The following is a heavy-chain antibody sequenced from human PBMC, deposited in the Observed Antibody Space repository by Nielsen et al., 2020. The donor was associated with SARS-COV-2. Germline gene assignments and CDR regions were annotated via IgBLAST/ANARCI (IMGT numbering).Heavy chain of an antibody. CDR2: ISSSSSYI. CDR1: GFTFSSYS. D-gene: IGHD4-23*01. V-gene: IGHV3-21*01. J-gene: IGHJ6*02. CDR3: AKAEWMGRGGGYGMDV. Sequence: GESLKISCAASGFTFSSYSMNWVRQAPGKGLEWVSSISSSSSYIYYADSVKGRFTISRDNSKNTLYLQMNSLRAEDTAVYYCAKAEWMGRGGGYGMDVWGQGTTVTVSS.